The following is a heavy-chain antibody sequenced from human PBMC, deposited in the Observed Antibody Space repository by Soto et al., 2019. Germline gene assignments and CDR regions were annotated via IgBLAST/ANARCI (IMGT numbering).Heavy chain of an antibody. Sequence: EVQLVESGGGLVQPGRSLRLSCAASGFTFDDYAMHWVRQAPGKGLEWVSGISWNSGSIGYADSVKGRFTISRDNAKNSLYLQMNSLRAEDTALYYCAKVAGQWLPRRGWYFDLWGRGTLVTVSS. J-gene: IGHJ2*01. CDR2: ISWNSGSI. CDR3: AKVAGQWLPRRGWYFDL. CDR1: GFTFDDYA. V-gene: IGHV3-9*01. D-gene: IGHD6-19*01.